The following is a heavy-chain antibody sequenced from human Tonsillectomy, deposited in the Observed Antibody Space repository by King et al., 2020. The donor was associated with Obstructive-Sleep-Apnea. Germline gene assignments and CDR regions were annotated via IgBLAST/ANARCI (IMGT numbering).Heavy chain of an antibody. D-gene: IGHD5-24*01. CDR1: GFTFSSYG. Sequence: VQLVESGGGVVQPGRSLRLSCAASGFTFSSYGMHWVRQAPGKGLEWVAVIWYNGSNKYYGDSVKGRFTISRENSKNTLYLQMNSLRAEDTAVYYCARGDGYNHDAFDIWGQGTMVTVSS. CDR3: ARGDGYNHDAFDI. J-gene: IGHJ3*02. V-gene: IGHV3-33*01. CDR2: IWYNGSNK.